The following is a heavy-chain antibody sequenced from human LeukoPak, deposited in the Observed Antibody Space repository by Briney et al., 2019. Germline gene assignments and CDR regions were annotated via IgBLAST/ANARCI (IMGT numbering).Heavy chain of an antibody. V-gene: IGHV4-59*01. J-gene: IGHJ5*02. CDR1: GGSISSYY. CDR3: ARAASSSWYNWFDP. D-gene: IGHD6-13*01. Sequence: SETLSLTCTVSGGSISSYYWSWIRQPPGKGLEWIGYIYYSGSTNYNPSLKSQVTISVDTSKNQFSLKLSSVTAADTAVYYCARAASSSWYNWFDPWGQGTLVTVSS. CDR2: IYYSGST.